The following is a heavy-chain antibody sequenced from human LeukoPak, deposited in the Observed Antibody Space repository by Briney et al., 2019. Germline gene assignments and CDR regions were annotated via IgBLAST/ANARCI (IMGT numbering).Heavy chain of an antibody. CDR1: GYTFSNYG. Sequence: ASVKVSCKTSGYTFSNYGISWVRQAPGQGLEWMGWISAYNGNTDYPQKLQGRVTMTTDTSTSTAYMELRSLRSDDTAVYYCARHRDGYNSGDYFDYWGQGTLVTVSS. CDR2: ISAYNGNT. D-gene: IGHD5-24*01. V-gene: IGHV1-18*01. J-gene: IGHJ4*02. CDR3: ARHRDGYNSGDYFDY.